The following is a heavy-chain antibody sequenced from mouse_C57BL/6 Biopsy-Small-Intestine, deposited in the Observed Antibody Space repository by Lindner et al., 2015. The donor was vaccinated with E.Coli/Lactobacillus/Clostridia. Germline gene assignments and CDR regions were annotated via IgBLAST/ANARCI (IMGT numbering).Heavy chain of an antibody. CDR1: GYAFSSYW. V-gene: IGHV1-42*01. CDR3: ARREVYYFDY. CDR2: INPSTGGT. Sequence: VQLQESGAELVKPGASVKISCKASGYAFSSYWMNWVKQRPGKGLEWIGEINPSTGGTTYNQKFGAKVTLTVDKSSSTAYMQFKSLTSDDSAVYYCARREVYYFDYWGQGTTLTVSS. J-gene: IGHJ2*01.